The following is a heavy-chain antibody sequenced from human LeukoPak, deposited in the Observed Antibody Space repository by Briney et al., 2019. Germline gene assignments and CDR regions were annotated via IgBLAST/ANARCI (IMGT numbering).Heavy chain of an antibody. CDR3: ARGLGDYYDTSGYYYAVPAH. J-gene: IGHJ4*02. CDR2: MNPNSGDT. V-gene: IGHV1-8*01. D-gene: IGHD3-22*01. Sequence: ASVKVSCKASGYTFTTYDITWVRQATGQGLEWMGWMNPNSGDTAYAQKFQGRVAMTKDTSISTAYMELSSLRSEDTAVYYCARGLGDYYDTSGYYYAVPAHWGQGTLVTVSS. CDR1: GYTFTTYD.